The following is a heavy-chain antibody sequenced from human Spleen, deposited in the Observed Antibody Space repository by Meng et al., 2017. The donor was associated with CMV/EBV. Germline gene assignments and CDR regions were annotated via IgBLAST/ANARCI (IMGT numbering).Heavy chain of an antibody. CDR3: AKDKGAVGAFDI. V-gene: IGHV3-23*03. D-gene: IGHD2-2*01. J-gene: IGHJ3*02. CDR1: GFTFRSYA. CDR2: IYSDDRST. Sequence: CAAAGFTFRSYAMNWVRQAPGKGLEWVSVIYSDDRSTYYADSVKGRFTISRDNSKNTVYLQMNSLRAEDTAVYYCAKDKGAVGAFDIWGQGTMVTVSS.